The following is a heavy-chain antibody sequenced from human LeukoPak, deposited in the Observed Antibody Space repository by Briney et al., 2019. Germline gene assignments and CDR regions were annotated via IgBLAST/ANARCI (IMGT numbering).Heavy chain of an antibody. CDR2: INHSGST. CDR3: ARENVHPVPAARWFDP. V-gene: IGHV4-39*07. CDR1: GGSISSSSYY. J-gene: IGHJ5*02. Sequence: SETLSLTCTVSGGSISSSSYYWGWIRQPPGKGLEWIGEINHSGSTNYNPSLKSRITISVDTSKNQFSLKLSSVTAADTAVYYCARENVHPVPAARWFDPWGQGTLVTVSS. D-gene: IGHD2-2*01.